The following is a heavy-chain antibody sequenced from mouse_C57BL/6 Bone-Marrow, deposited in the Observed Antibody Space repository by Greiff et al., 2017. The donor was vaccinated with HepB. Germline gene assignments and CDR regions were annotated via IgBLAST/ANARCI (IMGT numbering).Heavy chain of an antibody. V-gene: IGHV2-5*01. Sequence: VQLVESGPGLVQPSQSLSITCTVSGFSLTSYGVHWVRQSPGKGLEWLGVIWRGGSTDYNAAFMSRLSITKDNSKSHVFFKMNSLQADDTAIYYCAKGRLRRRGRRHYYAMDYWGQGTSVTVSS. CDR2: IWRGGST. CDR1: GFSLTSYG. CDR3: AKGRLRRRGRRHYYAMDY. J-gene: IGHJ4*01. D-gene: IGHD2-2*01.